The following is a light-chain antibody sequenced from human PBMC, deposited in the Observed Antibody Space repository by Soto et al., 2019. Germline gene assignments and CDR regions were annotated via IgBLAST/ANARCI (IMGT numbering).Light chain of an antibody. CDR3: CSFAGSNPFPSV. J-gene: IGLJ1*01. Sequence: QSVLTQPASVSGSPGQSITISCTGTISDVGSHNLVSWYQQHPDKAPKLIIYEVSERPSGVSSRFSGSKSGNTASLTVSGLQPDDEADYHCCSFAGSNPFPSVFGTWTKVTVL. CDR1: ISDVGSHNL. V-gene: IGLV2-23*02. CDR2: EVS.